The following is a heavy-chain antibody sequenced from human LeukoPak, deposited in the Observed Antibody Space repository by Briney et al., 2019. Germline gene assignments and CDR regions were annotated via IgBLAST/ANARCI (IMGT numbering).Heavy chain of an antibody. D-gene: IGHD5-12*01. CDR2: INHSGST. Sequence: PSETLSLTCAVYGGSFSGYYWSWIRQPPGKGLEWIGEINHSGSTNYNPSLKSRVTISVDTSKNQFSLKLSSVIAADTAVYYCAARLGWFDPWGQGTLVTVSS. CDR3: AARLGWFDP. V-gene: IGHV4-34*01. CDR1: GGSFSGYY. J-gene: IGHJ5*02.